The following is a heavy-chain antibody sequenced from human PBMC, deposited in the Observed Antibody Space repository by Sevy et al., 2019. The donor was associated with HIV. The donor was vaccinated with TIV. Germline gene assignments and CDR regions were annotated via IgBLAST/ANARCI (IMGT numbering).Heavy chain of an antibody. CDR3: AGDYSGSYPYYYYYGMDV. Sequence: SETLSLTCTVSGGSVSSGSYYWSWIRQPPGKGLEWIGYIYYSGSTNYNPSLKSRVTISVDTSKNQFSLKLSSVTAADTAVYYCAGDYSGSYPYYYYYGMDVWGQGTTVTVSS. CDR1: GGSVSSGSYY. V-gene: IGHV4-61*01. D-gene: IGHD1-26*01. CDR2: IYYSGST. J-gene: IGHJ6*02.